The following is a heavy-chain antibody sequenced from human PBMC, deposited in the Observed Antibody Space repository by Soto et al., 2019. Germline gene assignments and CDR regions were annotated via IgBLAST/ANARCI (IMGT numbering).Heavy chain of an antibody. CDR2: ISYDGSNK. V-gene: IGHV3-30*18. J-gene: IGHJ4*02. Sequence: GSLRLSCEASGFTFSTYGMHWVRQAPDKGLEWVAIISYDGSNKYYADSVKGRFTISRDNSKNTLYLQMNSLRAEDTAVYYCAKEEVEYYDSSGYYYYFDYWGQGTLVTVSS. CDR3: AKEEVEYYDSSGYYYYFDY. CDR1: GFTFSTYG. D-gene: IGHD3-22*01.